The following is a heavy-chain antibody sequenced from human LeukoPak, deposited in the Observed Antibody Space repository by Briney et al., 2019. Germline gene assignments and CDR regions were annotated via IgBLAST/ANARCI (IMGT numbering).Heavy chain of an antibody. CDR1: GGSFSGYY. CDR2: INHSGST. J-gene: IGHJ4*02. D-gene: IGHD3-16*01. CDR3: ARGAKMYYDYVWGSSQPRLDY. V-gene: IGHV4-34*01. Sequence: PSETLSLTXAVYGGSFSGYYWSWIRKPPGKGLEWIGEINHSGSTNYNPSLKRRVTISVDTSKNQFSLKLSSVTAADTAVYYCARGAKMYYDYVWGSSQPRLDYWGPGTLVTVSS.